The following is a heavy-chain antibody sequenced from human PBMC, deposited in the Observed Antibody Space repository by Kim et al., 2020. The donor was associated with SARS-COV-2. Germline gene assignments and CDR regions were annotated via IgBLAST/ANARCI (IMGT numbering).Heavy chain of an antibody. CDR3: AREITIFGVVEFDP. J-gene: IGHJ5*02. V-gene: IGHV4-4*06. Sequence: NQASKSRVTMSVDTSKTPFSLKLGSVTAADTAVYYCAREITIFGVVEFDPWGQGTLVTVSS. D-gene: IGHD3-3*01.